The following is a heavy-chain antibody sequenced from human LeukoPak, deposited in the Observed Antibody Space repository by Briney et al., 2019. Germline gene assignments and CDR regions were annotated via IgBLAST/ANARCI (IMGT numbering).Heavy chain of an antibody. V-gene: IGHV1-18*01. D-gene: IGHD1-26*01. J-gene: IGHJ1*01. CDR2: ISAYNGNT. CDR3: ARGGRYSGSYQYFQH. CDR1: GYTFTSYA. Sequence: ASVKVSCKASGYTFTSYAMHWVRQAPGQGLEWMGWISAYNGNTNYAQKLQGRVTMTTDTSTSTAYMELRSLRSDDTAVYYCARGGRYSGSYQYFQHWGQGTLVTVSS.